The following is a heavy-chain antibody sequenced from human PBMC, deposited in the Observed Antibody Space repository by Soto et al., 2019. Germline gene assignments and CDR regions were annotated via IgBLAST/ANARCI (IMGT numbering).Heavy chain of an antibody. CDR2: IYYSGST. CDR3: PRWTLGYSYGPGGMDV. J-gene: IGHJ6*02. Sequence: ASQTLPLTFTVSGGWIRSGGYYWSCNHQHPWKGLEWMWYIYYSGSTYYDPSLKIRVTISVDTSKNQFSLKLSSATAADTAVYYCPRWTLGYSYGPGGMDVWRQGTTVTVSS. CDR1: GGWIRSGGYY. V-gene: IGHV4-31*03. D-gene: IGHD5-18*01.